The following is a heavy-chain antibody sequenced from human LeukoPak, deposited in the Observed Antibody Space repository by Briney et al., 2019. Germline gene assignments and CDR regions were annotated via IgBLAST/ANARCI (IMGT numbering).Heavy chain of an antibody. J-gene: IGHJ4*02. D-gene: IGHD3-22*01. Sequence: PSETLSLTCTVSGASISSYYWSWIRQPPGRGLEWIGYISYSGSTNYNPSLKSRVTISVDTSKNQFSLKLSSVTAADTAVYYCARTAYYYDSSGHYAVYYFGYWGQGTLVTVSS. CDR2: ISYSGST. CDR1: GASISSYY. V-gene: IGHV4-59*08. CDR3: ARTAYYYDSSGHYAVYYFGY.